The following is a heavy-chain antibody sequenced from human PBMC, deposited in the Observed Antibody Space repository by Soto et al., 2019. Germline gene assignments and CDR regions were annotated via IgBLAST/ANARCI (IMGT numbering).Heavy chain of an antibody. CDR1: GFTFSTYD. J-gene: IGHJ6*02. CDR3: AKDLQSYGDYDYYCYGMDV. CDR2: ISYDGTNK. Sequence: QVQLVESGGGEVQPGRSLTISCAASGFTFSTYDMHWVRQTPGNGLEWVADISYDGTNKFYSDSVKGRFTISRDNFKNTLTLQMTSLRADDTAVYSCAKDLQSYGDYDYYCYGMDVWGLGTRVTVSS. V-gene: IGHV3-30*18. D-gene: IGHD4-17*01.